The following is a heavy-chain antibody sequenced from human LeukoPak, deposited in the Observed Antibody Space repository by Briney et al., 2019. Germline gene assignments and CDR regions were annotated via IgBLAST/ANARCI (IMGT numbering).Heavy chain of an antibody. D-gene: IGHD3-22*01. CDR1: GGSISSGGYS. CDR3: ARGNYYDSSGYPEAFDI. Sequence: SETLSLTCAVSGGSISSGGYSWSWIRQPPGKGLEWIGYIYHSGSTYYNPSLKSRVTISVDRSKNQFSLKLSSVTAADTAVYYCARGNYYDSSGYPEAFDIWGQGTMVTVSS. CDR2: IYHSGST. J-gene: IGHJ3*02. V-gene: IGHV4-30-2*01.